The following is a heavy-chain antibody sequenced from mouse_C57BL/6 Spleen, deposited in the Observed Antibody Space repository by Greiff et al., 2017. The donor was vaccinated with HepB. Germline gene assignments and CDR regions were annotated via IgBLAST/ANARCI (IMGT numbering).Heavy chain of an antibody. D-gene: IGHD1-1*01. CDR1: GYTFTSYW. V-gene: IGHV1-72*01. Sequence: QVQLQQPGAELVKPGASVKLSCKASGYTFTSYWMHWVKQRPGRGLEGIGRIDPNSGGTKYNEKFKSKSTLTVDKPSSTAYMQLSSLTSEDSAVYYCASIYYYGSSYGGAMDYWGQGTSVTVSS. J-gene: IGHJ4*01. CDR3: ASIYYYGSSYGGAMDY. CDR2: IDPNSGGT.